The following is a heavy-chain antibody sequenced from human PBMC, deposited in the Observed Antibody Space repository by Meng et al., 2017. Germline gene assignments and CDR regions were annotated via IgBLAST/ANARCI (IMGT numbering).Heavy chain of an antibody. CDR2: INAGNGNT. D-gene: IGHD3-3*01. V-gene: IGHV1-3*01. Sequence: QVQLGESGAEVKKPGASVKVSCKASGYTFTGYAMHWVRQAPGQRLEWMGWINAGNGNTKYSQKFQGRVTITRDTSASTAYMELSSLRSEDTAVYYCARVLPATIFGVVIDSWFDPWGQGTLVTVFS. J-gene: IGHJ5*02. CDR1: GYTFTGYA. CDR3: ARVLPATIFGVVIDSWFDP.